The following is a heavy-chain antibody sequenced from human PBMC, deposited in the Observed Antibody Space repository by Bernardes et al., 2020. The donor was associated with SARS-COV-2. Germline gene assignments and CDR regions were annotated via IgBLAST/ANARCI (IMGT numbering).Heavy chain of an antibody. D-gene: IGHD3-22*01. V-gene: IGHV1-18*01. J-gene: IGHJ4*02. CDR2: ISAYNGNT. CDR3: ARVNDVEISGYYDY. CDR1: GYTFSIHG. Sequence: ASVKVSCKASGYTFSIHGISWVRQVPGQGLEWMGWISAYNGNTHYAQKFQGRVTMTTDTTTSTVYMELSSLSSDDTAMYYCARVNDVEISGYYDYWGQGTQVTVSS.